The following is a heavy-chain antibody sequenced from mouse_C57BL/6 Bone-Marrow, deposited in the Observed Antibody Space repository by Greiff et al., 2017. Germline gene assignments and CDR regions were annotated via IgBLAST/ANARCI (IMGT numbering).Heavy chain of an antibody. V-gene: IGHV5-4*01. CDR1: GFTFSSYA. CDR3: ARDFDPYGNLMDY. CDR2: ISDGGSYT. Sequence: EVMLVESGGGLVKPGGSLKLSCAASGFTFSSYAMSWVRQTPEKRLEWVATISDGGSYTYYPDNVKGRFTISRDNAKNNLYLQMSHLKSEDTAMYYCARDFDPYGNLMDYWGQGTSVTVSS. D-gene: IGHD2-1*01. J-gene: IGHJ4*01.